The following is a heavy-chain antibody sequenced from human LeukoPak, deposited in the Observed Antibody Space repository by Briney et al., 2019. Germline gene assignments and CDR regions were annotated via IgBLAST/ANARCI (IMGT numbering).Heavy chain of an antibody. D-gene: IGHD2-15*01. CDR2: ISESGGST. J-gene: IGHJ6*02. Sequence: GGSLRLSCSASGFPFSSYAMHWVRQAPGKGLEYVSAISESGGSTYYADSVKGRFTISRDNSKNTLYLQMSSLRAEDTAVYFCVRGYSFGPYGMDVWGQGTTVTVSS. CDR3: VRGYSFGPYGMDV. CDR1: GFPFSSYA. V-gene: IGHV3-64D*09.